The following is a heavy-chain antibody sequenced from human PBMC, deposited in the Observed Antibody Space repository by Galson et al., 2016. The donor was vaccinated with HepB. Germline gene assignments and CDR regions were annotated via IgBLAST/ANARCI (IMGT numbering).Heavy chain of an antibody. V-gene: IGHV5-51*01. CDR2: IYPGDSDT. J-gene: IGHJ6*02. CDR3: ARQEAPSAYGMDV. D-gene: IGHD3-10*01. Sequence: QSGAEVKKPGESLTISCKGSGYSFTSYWIGWVRQMPGKGLEWMGIIYPGDSDTRYSPSFQGPVTISADKSISTAYLQWSSLQASDTAMYYCARQEAPSAYGMDVWGQGTTVTVSS. CDR1: GYSFTSYW.